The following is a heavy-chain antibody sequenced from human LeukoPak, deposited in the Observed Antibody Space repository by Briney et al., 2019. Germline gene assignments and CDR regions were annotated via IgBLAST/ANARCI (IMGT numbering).Heavy chain of an antibody. Sequence: SVKVSCKASGGTFSSYAISWVRQAPGQGLEWMGRIIPIFGTANYAQKFQGRVTITTDESTSTAYMELSSLRSEDTAVYYCARELNLVRGVPYNWFDPWGQGTLVTVSS. V-gene: IGHV1-69*05. J-gene: IGHJ5*02. CDR2: IIPIFGTA. CDR1: GGTFSSYA. D-gene: IGHD3-10*01. CDR3: ARELNLVRGVPYNWFDP.